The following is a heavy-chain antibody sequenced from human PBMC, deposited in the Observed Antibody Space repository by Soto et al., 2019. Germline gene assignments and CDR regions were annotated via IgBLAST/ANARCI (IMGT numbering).Heavy chain of an antibody. CDR2: ISYDGSND. CDR3: AKDYAVSSSGYVMDV. CDR1: GFTFSSYG. Sequence: PGGPLRLSCAASGFTFSSYGMHWDRQAPGKGLEWVDVISYDGSNDYYAYSVKGRFTISRDNSKNTLYLQMNSLRAEDTAVYYCAKDYAVSSSGYVMDVWGQGATVTVCS. V-gene: IGHV3-30*18. J-gene: IGHJ6*02. D-gene: IGHD6-6*01.